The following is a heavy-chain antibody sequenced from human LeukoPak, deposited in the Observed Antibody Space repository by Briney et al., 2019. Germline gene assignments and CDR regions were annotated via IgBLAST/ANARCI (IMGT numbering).Heavy chain of an antibody. J-gene: IGHJ3*02. CDR2: ISSSSSYI. CDR3: ARHRLSTNAFDI. D-gene: IGHD2-2*01. V-gene: IGHV3-21*01. CDR1: GFTFSSYS. Sequence: GGSLRLSCAASGFTFSSYSMNWVRQAPGKGLEWVSSISSSSSYIYYADSVKGRFTISRDDAKNSLYLQMNSLRAEDTAVYYCARHRLSTNAFDIWGQGTMVTVSS.